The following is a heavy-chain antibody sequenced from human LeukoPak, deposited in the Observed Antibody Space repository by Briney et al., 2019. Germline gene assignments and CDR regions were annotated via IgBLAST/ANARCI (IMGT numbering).Heavy chain of an antibody. CDR1: GFTFSDHP. CDR3: VQVGSNYYLN. CDR2: ISKNGDDT. D-gene: IGHD4-11*01. V-gene: IGHV3-64D*06. Sequence: GGSLRLSCSVSGFTFSDHPMHWVRQTPGKGLEYVSAISKNGDDTYYADSVKGRFTISRDNSKNTLYLQMSSLRTEDAAVFYCVQVGSNYYLNWGQGTLVIVSS. J-gene: IGHJ4*02.